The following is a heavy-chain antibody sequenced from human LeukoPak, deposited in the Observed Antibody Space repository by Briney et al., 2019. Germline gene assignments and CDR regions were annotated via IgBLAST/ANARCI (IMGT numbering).Heavy chain of an antibody. D-gene: IGHD5-18*01. CDR3: ARGPTRYSYGYLY. CDR2: IYYSGST. Sequence: SETLSLTCTVSGGSVSSGSYYWSWIRQPPGKGLEWIGYIYYSGSTNYNPSLKSRVTISVNTSKNQFSLKLSSVTAADTAVYFCARGPTRYSYGYLYWGQGTLVTVSS. CDR1: GGSVSSGSYY. J-gene: IGHJ4*02. V-gene: IGHV4-61*01.